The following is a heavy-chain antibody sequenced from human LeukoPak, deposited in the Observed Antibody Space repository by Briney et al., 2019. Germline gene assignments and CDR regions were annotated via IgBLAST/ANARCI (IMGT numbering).Heavy chain of an antibody. CDR3: ARDGDYGDYVLAFDI. D-gene: IGHD4-17*01. J-gene: IGHJ3*02. CDR2: IYYTGST. CDR1: GGSIAGGGYY. Sequence: PSETLSLTCTVSGGSIAGGGYYWSWIRQHPGKGLEWIGYIYYTGSTYYNPSLKSRVTISVDTSENQFSLRLSSVTAADTAMYYCARDGDYGDYVLAFDIWGQGAMVTVSS. V-gene: IGHV4-31*03.